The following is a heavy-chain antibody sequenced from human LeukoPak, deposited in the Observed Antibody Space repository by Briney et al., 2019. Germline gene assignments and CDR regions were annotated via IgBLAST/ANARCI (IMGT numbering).Heavy chain of an antibody. Sequence: GGSLRLSCAASGFTFSTYWMSWVRQAPGKGLEWVANINQDGREKYYADPVKGRFTISRDNGKNSLYLQMNSLGAEDTAVYYCARGGKLHPQSPYWGQGTLVTVSS. V-gene: IGHV3-7*01. CDR2: INQDGREK. CDR3: ARGGKLHPQSPY. D-gene: IGHD3-16*01. CDR1: GFTFSTYW. J-gene: IGHJ4*02.